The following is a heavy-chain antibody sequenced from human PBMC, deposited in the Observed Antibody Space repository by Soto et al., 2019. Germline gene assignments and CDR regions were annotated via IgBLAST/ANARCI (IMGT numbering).Heavy chain of an antibody. CDR2: ISSSSNSYI. D-gene: IGHD3-22*01. V-gene: IGHV3-21*01. CDR3: ATGQYYYDSSGYRFDI. CDR1: GFTFRDFS. J-gene: IGHJ3*02. Sequence: LRLSWAAAGFTFRDFSVNWISQTPGKGLEWVSCISSSSNSYIDYADSVKGRFTISRDNAKNSLYLQMNSLRAEDTAVYYCATGQYYYDSSGYRFDIWGQGTMVTVSS.